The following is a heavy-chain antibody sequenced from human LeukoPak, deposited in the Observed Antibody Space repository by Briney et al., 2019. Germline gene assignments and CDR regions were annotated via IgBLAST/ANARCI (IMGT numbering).Heavy chain of an antibody. J-gene: IGHJ2*01. CDR3: AIDLLRKPGPFDL. CDR1: GGTFSSYA. CDR2: IIPIFGTA. Sequence: SVKVSCKASGGTFSSYAISWVRQAPGQGLEWMGGIIPIFGTANYAQKFQGRVTITTDESTSTAYMELSSLRSEDTAVYYCAIDLLRKPGPFDLWGRGTLVTVSS. D-gene: IGHD2-21*01. V-gene: IGHV1-69*05.